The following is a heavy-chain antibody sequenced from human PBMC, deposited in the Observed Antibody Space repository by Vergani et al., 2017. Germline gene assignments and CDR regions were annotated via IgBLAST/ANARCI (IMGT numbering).Heavy chain of an antibody. Sequence: QVQLVQSGAEVKKPGASVKVSCKASGYTFTSYDINWVRQATGQGLEWMGWMNPNSGNTGYAQKFQGRVTMTRNTSISTAYMELRSLRSDDTAVYYCARDWGSSWHGRMGMDVWGQGTTVTVSS. CDR1: GYTFTSYD. CDR2: MNPNSGNT. V-gene: IGHV1-8*01. CDR3: ARDWGSSWHGRMGMDV. D-gene: IGHD6-13*01. J-gene: IGHJ6*02.